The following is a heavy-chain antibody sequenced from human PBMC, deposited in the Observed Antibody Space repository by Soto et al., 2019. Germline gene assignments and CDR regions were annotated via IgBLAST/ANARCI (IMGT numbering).Heavy chain of an antibody. Sequence: TSETLSLTCAVSGYSISSGYYWGWLRQPPGKGLEWIGSIYHGGSTYYNPSLNSRVTLSIDMTNNHVSLILNSVTASDTAVYFCVSQRTSVLTQAYFDYWGPGALVTVSS. V-gene: IGHV4-38-2*01. CDR2: IYHGGST. CDR3: VSQRTSVLTQAYFDY. CDR1: GYSISSGYY. J-gene: IGHJ4*02. D-gene: IGHD2-8*01.